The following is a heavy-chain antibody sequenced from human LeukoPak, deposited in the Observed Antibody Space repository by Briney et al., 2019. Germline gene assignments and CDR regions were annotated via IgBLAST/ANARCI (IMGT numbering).Heavy chain of an antibody. CDR3: ARDSVGGVTTK. Sequence: PGGSLRLSCAASGFTFSSYSMNWVRQAPGKGLEWVSSISSSSSYIYYADSVKGRFTISRDNAKNSLYLQMNSLRAEDSAVYYCARDSVGGVTTKWGQGTLVTVSS. V-gene: IGHV3-21*01. J-gene: IGHJ4*02. CDR2: ISSSSSYI. D-gene: IGHD4-17*01. CDR1: GFTFSSYS.